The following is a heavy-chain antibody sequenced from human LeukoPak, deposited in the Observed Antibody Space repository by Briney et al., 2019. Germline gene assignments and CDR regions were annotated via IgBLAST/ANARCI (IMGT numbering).Heavy chain of an antibody. CDR2: SYYSGST. Sequence: SETLSLTCTVSGGSISSSSYYWGWIRQPPGKGLKWIESSYYSGSTYYNPSLKSRVTISVDTSKNQFSLKLSSVTAADTAVYYCARQWADFWSGYYLVFDYWGQGTLVTVSS. D-gene: IGHD3-3*01. J-gene: IGHJ4*02. CDR3: ARQWADFWSGYYLVFDY. CDR1: GGSISSSSYY. V-gene: IGHV4-39*01.